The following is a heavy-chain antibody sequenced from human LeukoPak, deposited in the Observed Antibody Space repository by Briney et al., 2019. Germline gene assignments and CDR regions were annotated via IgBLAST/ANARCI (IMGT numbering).Heavy chain of an antibody. CDR2: IYTSGST. CDR3: AREISGSSSAFDI. Sequence: SETLSLTCTVSGGSISSGSYYWSWIRQPAGKGLEWIGRIYTSGSTNYNPSLKSRVTISVDTSKNQFSLKLSSVTAADTAVDYCAREISGSSSAFDIWGQGTMVTVSS. D-gene: IGHD6-13*01. V-gene: IGHV4-61*02. CDR1: GGSISSGSYY. J-gene: IGHJ3*02.